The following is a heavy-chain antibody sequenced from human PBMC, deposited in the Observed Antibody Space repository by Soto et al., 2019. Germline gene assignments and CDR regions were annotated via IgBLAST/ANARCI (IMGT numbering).Heavy chain of an antibody. CDR2: IWSAGLI. J-gene: IGHJ6*02. CDR1: GFTVSSKY. V-gene: IGHV3-53*02. CDR3: AREAPMDV. Sequence: DVQLVETGGELIQPGGSLRLSCAASGFTVSSKYMSCVRQAPGKGLEWISVIWSAGLIYYADSVRGRFTISRDISKNILYLEMTSLRADDTAVYYCAREAPMDVWGQGTTVTVSS.